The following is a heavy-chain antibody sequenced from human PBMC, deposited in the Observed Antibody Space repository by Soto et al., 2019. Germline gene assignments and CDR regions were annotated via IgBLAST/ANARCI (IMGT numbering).Heavy chain of an antibody. CDR1: GFTFSSYG. Sequence: QVQLVESGGGVVQPGRSLRLSCAASGFTFSSYGMHWVRQAPGKGLEWVAVIWYDGSNKYYADSVKGRFTISRDKSKNTLYLQMNSLRAEDTAVYYCARDEWYFDYWGQGTLVTVSS. V-gene: IGHV3-33*01. D-gene: IGHD2-8*01. CDR3: ARDEWYFDY. J-gene: IGHJ4*02. CDR2: IWYDGSNK.